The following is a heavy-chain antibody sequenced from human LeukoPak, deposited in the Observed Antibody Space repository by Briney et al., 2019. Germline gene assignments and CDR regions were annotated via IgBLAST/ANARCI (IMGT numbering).Heavy chain of an antibody. D-gene: IGHD6-19*01. V-gene: IGHV3-21*01. Sequence: PGGSLRLSCAASGFTFSNYNMNWVRQAPGKGLEWVSSISSGSSYIYYADSLKGRFTISRDNAQNSLYLQMNSLRAEDTAVYYCATGVRGYNSALDYWGQGTLVTVSP. CDR3: ATGVRGYNSALDY. CDR1: GFTFSNYN. J-gene: IGHJ4*02. CDR2: ISSGSSYI.